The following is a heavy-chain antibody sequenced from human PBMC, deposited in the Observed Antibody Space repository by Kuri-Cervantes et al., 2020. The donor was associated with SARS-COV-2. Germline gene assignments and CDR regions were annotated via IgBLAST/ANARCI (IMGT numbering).Heavy chain of an antibody. CDR1: GGSFSAYY. J-gene: IGHJ4*02. V-gene: IGHV4-34*01. CDR3: ARCRHYYDSSGDDYFDY. D-gene: IGHD3-22*01. CDR2: INHSGST. Sequence: SQTLSLTCAVFGGSFSAYYWNWIRQLPGKGLECIGEINHSGSTNYNPSLNSRVTISIDTSNNHFSLRPSSVAAADTAVYYCARCRHYYDSSGDDYFDYWGQGTLVTVSS.